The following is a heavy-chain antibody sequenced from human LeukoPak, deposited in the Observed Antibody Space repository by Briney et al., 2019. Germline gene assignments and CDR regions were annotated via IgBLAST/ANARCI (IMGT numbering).Heavy chain of an antibody. CDR2: ISWNSGSI. D-gene: IGHD6-6*01. V-gene: IGHV3-9*01. J-gene: IGHJ4*02. CDR3: AKDIRAARLNGYFDY. CDR1: GFTFADYA. Sequence: GRSLRLSCAASGFTFADYAMHWVRQAPGKGLEWVSGISWNSGSIGYADSVKGRFTISRDNAKNSLYLQMNSLRAEDTALYYCAKDIRAARLNGYFDYWGQGTLVTVSS.